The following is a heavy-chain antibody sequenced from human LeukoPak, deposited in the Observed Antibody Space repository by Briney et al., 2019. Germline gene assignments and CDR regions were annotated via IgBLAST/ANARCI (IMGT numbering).Heavy chain of an antibody. J-gene: IGHJ3*02. Sequence: PSETLSLTCTVSGASISSYYWSWIRQPPGKGLEWIGYIYYSGSTNYNPSLKSRVTISVDTSKNQFSLKLSSVTAADTAVYYCARERWFGEFNAFDIWGQGTMVTVSS. CDR3: ARERWFGEFNAFDI. D-gene: IGHD3-10*01. CDR1: GASISSYY. V-gene: IGHV4-59*01. CDR2: IYYSGST.